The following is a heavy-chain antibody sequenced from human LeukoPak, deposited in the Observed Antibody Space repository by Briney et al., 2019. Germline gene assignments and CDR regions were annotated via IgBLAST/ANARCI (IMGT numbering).Heavy chain of an antibody. CDR1: GFRFGGYS. D-gene: IGHD6-13*01. Sequence: GGPLSLSCTASGFRFGGYSVHWVRQPPGKGLEWLSYISVSGTIHADSVMGRVTVSRDNAKNSLYLQMNSLRAEDTAVYYCARIRGSTLPISYMDVWGKGTTVTVSS. CDR3: ARIRGSTLPISYMDV. V-gene: IGHV3-48*04. J-gene: IGHJ6*03. CDR2: ISVSGT.